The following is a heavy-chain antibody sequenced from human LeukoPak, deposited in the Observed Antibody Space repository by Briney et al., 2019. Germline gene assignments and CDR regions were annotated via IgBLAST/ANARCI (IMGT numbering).Heavy chain of an antibody. CDR2: INHSGST. V-gene: IGHV4-34*01. CDR1: GGSFSGYY. Sequence: SETLSLTCAVYGGSFSGYYWSWIRQPPGXXXEWIGEINHSGSTNYNPSLKSRVTISVDTSKNQFSLKLSSVTAADTAVYYCARGGNSSSWSALDYWGQGTLVTVSS. D-gene: IGHD6-13*01. CDR3: ARGGNSSSWSALDY. J-gene: IGHJ4*02.